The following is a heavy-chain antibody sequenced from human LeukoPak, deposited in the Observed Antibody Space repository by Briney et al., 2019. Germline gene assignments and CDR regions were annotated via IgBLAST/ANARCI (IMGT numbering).Heavy chain of an antibody. V-gene: IGHV4-39*07. Sequence: SETLSLTCTVSGGSISSSSYYWGWIRQPPGKGLEWIGSIYYSGSTYYNPSLKSRVTISVDTSKNQFSLKLSSVTAADTAVYYCARDTAAGEPAGGDAFDIWGQGTMVTVSS. CDR1: GGSISSSSYY. J-gene: IGHJ3*02. D-gene: IGHD2-2*01. CDR3: ARDTAAGEPAGGDAFDI. CDR2: IYYSGST.